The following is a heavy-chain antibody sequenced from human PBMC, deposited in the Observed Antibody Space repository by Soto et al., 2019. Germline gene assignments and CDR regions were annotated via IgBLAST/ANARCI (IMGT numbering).Heavy chain of an antibody. D-gene: IGHD3-9*01. Sequence: QARGSLRFSCAASGFTFSIYGMHWVRQAPGKGLEWVAVISYDGSNKYYADSVKGRFTISRDNSKNTLYLQMNSLRAEDTAVYYCAKEGAKGYDILTGYYNWGPGTLVTVSS. V-gene: IGHV3-30*18. CDR2: ISYDGSNK. J-gene: IGHJ4*02. CDR3: AKEGAKGYDILTGYYN. CDR1: GFTFSIYG.